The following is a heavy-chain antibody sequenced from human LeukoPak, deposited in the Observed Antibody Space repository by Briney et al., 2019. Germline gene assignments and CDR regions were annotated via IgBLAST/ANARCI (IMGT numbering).Heavy chain of an antibody. Sequence: ASVKVSCKASGYTFTGYYIHWVRQGPGQGLDWMRSINPNSGVTDYAQKFQGRVTMPRDTSLSTAYMELSRLSSDDTAVYYCARDLTITMIVEGLDYWGQGTLVTVSS. D-gene: IGHD3-22*01. CDR1: GYTFTGYY. CDR2: INPNSGVT. V-gene: IGHV1-2*02. J-gene: IGHJ4*02. CDR3: ARDLTITMIVEGLDY.